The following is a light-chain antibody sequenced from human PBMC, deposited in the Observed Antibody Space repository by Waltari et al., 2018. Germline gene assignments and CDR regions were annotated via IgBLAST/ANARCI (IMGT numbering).Light chain of an antibody. J-gene: IGKJ4*01. CDR1: QDITNY. Sequence: DIQMTQSPSSLSASVGDRVTITCQASQDITNYLNWYQQKPVKVPKLLIYDASNLETGVPSRFSGSGSGTDFTFTISSLQPEDIATYYCQQYDNIPPTFGGGTKV. CDR2: DAS. V-gene: IGKV1-33*01. CDR3: QQYDNIPPT.